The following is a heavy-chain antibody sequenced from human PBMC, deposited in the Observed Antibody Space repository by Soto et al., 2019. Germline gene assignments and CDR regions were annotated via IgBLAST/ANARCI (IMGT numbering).Heavy chain of an antibody. V-gene: IGHV4-31*03. J-gene: IGHJ6*02. D-gene: IGHD2-21*01. CDR3: ARDRVFQV. Sequence: SETLSLTCTVSGGSISGGGHYWSWIRQHPGKGLEWIGYIFSGGSTYYNPSLKSRVIISLDTSKNQFSLMLTSLTAADTAVYYCARDRVFQVWGQGTTVTVSS. CDR2: IFSGGST. CDR1: GGSISGGGHY.